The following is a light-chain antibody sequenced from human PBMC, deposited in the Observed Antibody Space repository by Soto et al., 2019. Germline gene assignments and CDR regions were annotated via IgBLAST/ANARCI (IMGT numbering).Light chain of an antibody. V-gene: IGKV3-11*01. CDR1: QTVTKY. CDR3: QQRSNWPFT. CDR2: DTS. Sequence: EIVLTQAPTTLSFSPGERATLSCRASQTVTKYLAWYQQKPGQAPRLLIYDTSNRATGIPARFSGSGSGTDFTLTISGLQPDDFAVYCCQQRSNWPFTFGPGTTVDFK. J-gene: IGKJ3*01.